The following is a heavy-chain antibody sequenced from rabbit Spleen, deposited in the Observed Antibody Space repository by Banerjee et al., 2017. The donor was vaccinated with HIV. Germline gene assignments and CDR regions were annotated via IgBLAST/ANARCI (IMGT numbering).Heavy chain of an antibody. D-gene: IGHD4-1*01. CDR1: GFSFSSGYD. CDR2: IDPVFGYT. CDR3: VREVAAKFSL. V-gene: IGHV1S7*01. J-gene: IGHJ4*01. Sequence: QLKESGGGLVKPEGSLKLSCTASGFSFSSGYDACWVRQAPGKGLEWIGYIDPVFGYTYYANWVNGRFTISSHNAQNTLFLQLNSLTAADTATYFCVREVAAKFSLWGPGTLVTVS.